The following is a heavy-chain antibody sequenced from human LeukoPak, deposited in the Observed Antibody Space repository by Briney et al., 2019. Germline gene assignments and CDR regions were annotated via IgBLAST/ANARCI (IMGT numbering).Heavy chain of an antibody. CDR2: IRYDGSNK. V-gene: IGHV3-30*02. Sequence: GGSLRLSCAASGFTFSSYGMHWVRQAPGKGLEWVAFIRYDGSNKYYADSVKGRFTISRDNSKNTLYLQMNSLRAEDTAVYYCAYYSSSPGGYYYYMDVWGKGTTVTVSS. J-gene: IGHJ6*03. D-gene: IGHD6-6*01. CDR3: AYYSSSPGGYYYYMDV. CDR1: GFTFSSYG.